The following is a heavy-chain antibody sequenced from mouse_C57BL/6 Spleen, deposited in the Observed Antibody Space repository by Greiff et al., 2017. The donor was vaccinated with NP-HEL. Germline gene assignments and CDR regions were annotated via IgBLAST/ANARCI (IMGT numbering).Heavy chain of an antibody. CDR2: ISSGSSTI. CDR1: GFTFSDYG. Sequence: EVKLVESGGGLVKPGGSLKLSCPASGFTFSDYGMHWVRQAPEKGLEWVAYISSGSSTIYYADTVKGRFTISRDNAKNTLFLQMTSLRSEDTAMYYCARSGPFDYWGQGTTLTVSS. J-gene: IGHJ2*01. V-gene: IGHV5-17*01. CDR3: ARSGPFDY.